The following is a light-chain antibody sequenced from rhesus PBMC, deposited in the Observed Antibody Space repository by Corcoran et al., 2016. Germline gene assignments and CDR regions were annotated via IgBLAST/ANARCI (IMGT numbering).Light chain of an antibody. CDR1: QSINSN. V-gene: IGKV3-24*03. Sequence: EMVMTQSPATLSLSPGERATLSCRASQSINSNLAWYQQKPGQALKLLIYGASSRATDIPDRFSGRGSGTEFTLTISSLEPEDVGVYYCQQGYSWPLTFGGGTKVELK. CDR3: QQGYSWPLT. CDR2: GAS. J-gene: IGKJ4*01.